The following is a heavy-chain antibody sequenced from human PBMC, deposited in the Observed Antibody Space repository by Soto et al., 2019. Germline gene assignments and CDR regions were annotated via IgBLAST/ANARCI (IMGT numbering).Heavy chain of an antibody. CDR1: GFNFSTFA. CDR3: AKKWYSSGWPGTLDI. V-gene: IGHV3-23*01. Sequence: GGSLRLSCAASGFNFSTFAMIWVRQAPGKGLHWVSGISASGGRTDYADSVKGRFTISRDNSKNTLYLQMNSLRAEDTAVYYCAKKWYSSGWPGTLDIWGQGTLVTVSS. D-gene: IGHD6-19*01. CDR2: ISASGGRT. J-gene: IGHJ3*02.